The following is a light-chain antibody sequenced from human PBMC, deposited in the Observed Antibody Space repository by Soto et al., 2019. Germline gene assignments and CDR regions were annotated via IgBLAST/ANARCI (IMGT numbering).Light chain of an antibody. V-gene: IGKV3-20*01. J-gene: IGKJ4*01. CDR3: PQYGYSLS. CDR1: QSVISNH. CDR2: VAS. Sequence: DIVLTQSPGTLSLSPGERTTLSCRASQSVISNHLAWYQQKLGQAPRLFISVASSRATSIPDRFSGSGSGTDFTLTISRLAPEACSVYYCPQYGYSLSFGGGTKVEIK.